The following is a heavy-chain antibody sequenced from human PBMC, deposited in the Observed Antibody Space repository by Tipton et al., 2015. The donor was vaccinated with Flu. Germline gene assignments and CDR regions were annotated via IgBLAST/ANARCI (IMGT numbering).Heavy chain of an antibody. J-gene: IGHJ4*02. V-gene: IGHV3-7*01. CDR3: AVFKNPGH. CDR1: GFTFSNYW. Sequence: SLRLSCAASGFTFSNYWILWVRQAPGKGLEWVADINEDGSTTYYVDSAKGRFTISRDNARNSVFLQMNSLRAEDTALYYCAVFKNPGHWGQGTLVSVSS. CDR2: INEDGSTT. D-gene: IGHD2-21*01.